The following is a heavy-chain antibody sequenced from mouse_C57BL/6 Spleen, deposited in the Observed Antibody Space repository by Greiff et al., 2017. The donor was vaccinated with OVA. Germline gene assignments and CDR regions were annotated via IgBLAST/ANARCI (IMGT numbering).Heavy chain of an antibody. CDR2: IDPSDSYT. V-gene: IGHV1-69*01. J-gene: IGHJ2*01. D-gene: IGHD2-5*01. CDR3: AIYSNSRYFDD. CDR1: GYTFTSYW. Sequence: QVQLQQPGAELVMPGASVKLSCKASGYTFTSYWMHWVKQRPGQGLEWIGEIDPSDSYTNYNQKFKGKSTLTVDKSSSTAYMQLSSLTSEDSAVYYCAIYSNSRYFDDWGQGTTLTVSS.